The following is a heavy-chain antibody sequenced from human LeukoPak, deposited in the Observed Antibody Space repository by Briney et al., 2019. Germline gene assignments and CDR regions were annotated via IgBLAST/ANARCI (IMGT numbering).Heavy chain of an antibody. CDR2: MYYSGST. V-gene: IGHV4-39*01. CDR1: GDSISRGSYY. CDR3: ARRAVAAQSGWFDP. D-gene: IGHD6-19*01. Sequence: SETLSLTCTVSGDSISRGSYYWGWIRQPPGKGLEWIASMYYSGSTYYNPSLKSRVTISVDTSKNQLSLKLSSVTAADTAVYYCARRAVAAQSGWFDPWGQGTLVTVSS. J-gene: IGHJ5*02.